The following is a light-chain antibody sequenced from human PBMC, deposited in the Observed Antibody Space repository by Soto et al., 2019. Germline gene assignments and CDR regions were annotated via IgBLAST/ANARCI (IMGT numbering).Light chain of an antibody. Sequence: DIQMTHSPSSLSASVGDRVTITCRASQTITGFLNWYQQKPGKAPKPLIYAASSLQSGVPSRFSGSGSGTDFTLTISSLQPEDFATYYCQQSHGIPYTFGQGTKLEIK. V-gene: IGKV1-39*01. CDR1: QTITGF. CDR2: AAS. CDR3: QQSHGIPYT. J-gene: IGKJ2*01.